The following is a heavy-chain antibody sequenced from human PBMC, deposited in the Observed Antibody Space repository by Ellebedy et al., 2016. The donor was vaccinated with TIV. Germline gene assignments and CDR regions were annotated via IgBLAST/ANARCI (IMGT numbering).Heavy chain of an antibody. Sequence: PGGSLRLSCAASGFTFSTYGMHWVRQAPGKGLEWVAVVSYNGDKKYYTDSVKGRFTISRDNSRNTLYLQMDSLRAEDTAVYYCARDQDYSFDYWGQGTLVTVSS. CDR1: GFTFSTYG. CDR2: VSYNGDKK. V-gene: IGHV3-30*03. J-gene: IGHJ4*02. D-gene: IGHD3/OR15-3a*01. CDR3: ARDQDYSFDY.